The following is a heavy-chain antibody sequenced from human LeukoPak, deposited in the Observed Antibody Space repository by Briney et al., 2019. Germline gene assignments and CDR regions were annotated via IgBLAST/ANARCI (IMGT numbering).Heavy chain of an antibody. D-gene: IGHD3-10*01. CDR2: IIPIFGTA. CDR3: ARDHHYYGSGSYYNLEVRWFDP. Sequence: SVKVSCKASGYTFTSYDINWVRQATGQGLEWMGGIIPIFGTANYAQKFQGRVTITADESTSTAYMELSSLRSEDTAVYYCARDHHYYGSGSYYNLEVRWFDPWGQGTLVTVSS. J-gene: IGHJ5*02. V-gene: IGHV1-69*13. CDR1: GYTFTSYD.